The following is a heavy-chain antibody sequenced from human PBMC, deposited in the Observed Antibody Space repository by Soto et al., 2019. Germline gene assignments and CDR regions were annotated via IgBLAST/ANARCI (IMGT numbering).Heavy chain of an antibody. CDR3: ARGHTDSLGGPDYDFWSGYYGKGMDV. J-gene: IGHJ6*02. CDR1: GYTFTGYY. Sequence: ASVKVSCKASGYTFTGYYMHWVRQAPGQGLEWMGWINPNSGGTNYAQKFQGRVTMTRDTSISTAYMELSRLRSDDTAVYYCARGHTDSLGGPDYDFWSGYYGKGMDVWGQGTTVTVSS. D-gene: IGHD3-3*01. V-gene: IGHV1-2*02. CDR2: INPNSGGT.